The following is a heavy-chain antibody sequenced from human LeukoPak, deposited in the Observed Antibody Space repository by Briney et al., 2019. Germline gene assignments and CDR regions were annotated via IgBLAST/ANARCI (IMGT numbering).Heavy chain of an antibody. J-gene: IGHJ4*02. V-gene: IGHV3-23*01. CDR1: GLTFSSHA. CDR3: AAKYNFDY. D-gene: IGHD4/OR15-4a*01. Sequence: GGSLRLSCAASGLTFSSHAMSWVRQAPGKGLEWVSTISGSGGSTYYADSVKGRFTISRDNSKSTLYLQMNSLRAEDTAIYYCAAKYNFDYWSQGALVTVSS. CDR2: ISGSGGST.